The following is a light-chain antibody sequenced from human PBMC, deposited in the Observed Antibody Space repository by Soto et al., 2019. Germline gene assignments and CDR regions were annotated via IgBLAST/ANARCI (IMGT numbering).Light chain of an antibody. V-gene: IGKV3-15*01. Sequence: EIVMTQSPATLSVSAGERATLSCRASQSVGRNLAWYQQKPGQAPRLLIYGASTRATDIPASFSGSGSGSEFALTISSLQSDDSAVYYCQQFNTWPPATFGGGTRVEIK. CDR2: GAS. CDR3: QQFNTWPPAT. J-gene: IGKJ4*01. CDR1: QSVGRN.